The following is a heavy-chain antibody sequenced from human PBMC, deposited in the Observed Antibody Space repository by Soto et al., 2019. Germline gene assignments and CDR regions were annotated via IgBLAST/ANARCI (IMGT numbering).Heavy chain of an antibody. J-gene: IGHJ5*02. Sequence: QVQLVQSGAEVKKPGASVKVSCKASGYTFTSYYMHWVRQAPGQGLEWMGIINPSGGSTSYAQKFQGRVTMTRDTSTSTVYMELSSLRSEDTAVYYCARGPHNMVRGVSDWFDPWGQGTLVTVSS. CDR2: INPSGGST. D-gene: IGHD3-10*01. CDR1: GYTFTSYY. V-gene: IGHV1-46*01. CDR3: ARGPHNMVRGVSDWFDP.